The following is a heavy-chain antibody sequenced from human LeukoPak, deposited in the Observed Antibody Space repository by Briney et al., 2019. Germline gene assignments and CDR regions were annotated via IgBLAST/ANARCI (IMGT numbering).Heavy chain of an antibody. J-gene: IGHJ4*02. V-gene: IGHV3-23*01. D-gene: IGHD7-27*01. CDR3: ANRNTGGCSRGFEY. CDR1: GFTFSSSA. CDR2: ITANVGST. Sequence: GGSLRLSCTASGFTFSSSAMSWVRQAPGKGLEWVSTITANVGSTYFADSVKGRFTISRDNSKNTLDLQMTSLRSEDTAVYYCANRNTGGCSRGFEYWGQGTLVTVSS.